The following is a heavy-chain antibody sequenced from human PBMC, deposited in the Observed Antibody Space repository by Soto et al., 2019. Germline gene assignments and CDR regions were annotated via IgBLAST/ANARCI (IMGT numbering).Heavy chain of an antibody. J-gene: IGHJ6*02. D-gene: IGHD3-10*02. CDR1: GFCIGSYW. V-gene: IGHV3-7*03. CDR3: ASTLFGLRAASNYYGMDV. CDR2: IKEDGTET. Sequence: GGSLRLSCAASGFCIGSYWMSWVRQAPGKGLEWVATIKEDGTETYSVDSVKGRFTISRDNAKNALYLQMNSLRAEDTAVYFCASTLFGLRAASNYYGMDVRGHETRFSVSS.